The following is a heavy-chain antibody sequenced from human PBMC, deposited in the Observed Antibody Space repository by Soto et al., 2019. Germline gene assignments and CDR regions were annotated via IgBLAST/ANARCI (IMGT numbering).Heavy chain of an antibody. CDR1: GGFLHGYY. J-gene: IGHJ4*02. Sequence: WGTPALTRAVPGGFLHGYYLGWVPLPPGKGLEWIGEINHSGSTNYNPSLKSRVTISVDTSKNQFSLKLSSVTAADTAVYYCARGPYYDYIWGSYRPFDYWGQGTLVTVSS. V-gene: IGHV4-34*01. D-gene: IGHD3-16*02. CDR3: ARGPYYDYIWGSYRPFDY. CDR2: INHSGST.